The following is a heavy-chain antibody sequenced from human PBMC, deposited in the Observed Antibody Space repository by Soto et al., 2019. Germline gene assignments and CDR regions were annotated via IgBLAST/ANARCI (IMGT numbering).Heavy chain of an antibody. CDR3: ARAGAATLSDF. Sequence: PSETLSLTCTVSGGSISNYYWSWIRQPPGKGLEWIGYIYYSGSASYNPSLKSRVTISVDTSKNQFSLKLSSVTAADTAVYYCARAGAATLSDFWGQGTLVTVSS. CDR2: IYYSGSA. CDR1: GGSISNYY. D-gene: IGHD2-15*01. J-gene: IGHJ4*02. V-gene: IGHV4-59*01.